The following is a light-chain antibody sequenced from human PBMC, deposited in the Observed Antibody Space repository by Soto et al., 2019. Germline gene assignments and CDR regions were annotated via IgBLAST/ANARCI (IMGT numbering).Light chain of an antibody. CDR2: AAS. Sequence: ETVMTQSPGTLSVSPGETAPLSCRASRSVSSNLAWYQQKPGQAPRLLIYAASTRATGISAGFSGSGSGTEFTLTISSLQSEDSAVYYCQQYNNWPLTFGGGTKVDIK. CDR3: QQYNNWPLT. CDR1: RSVSSN. J-gene: IGKJ4*01. V-gene: IGKV3-15*01.